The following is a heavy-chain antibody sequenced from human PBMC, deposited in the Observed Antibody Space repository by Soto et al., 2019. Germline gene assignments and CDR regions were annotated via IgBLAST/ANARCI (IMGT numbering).Heavy chain of an antibody. CDR1: GVTFSNYS. J-gene: IGHJ6*02. D-gene: IGHD6-6*01. Sequence: PGGSLRVSCAASGVTFSNYSVSWVLQAPEKGLEWVSYISSSSSTIYYADSVKGRFTISRDNAKNSLYLQMNSLRDEDTAVYYCASLSSSLHYYYGMDVWGQGTTVTVSS. CDR3: ASLSSSLHYYYGMDV. CDR2: ISSSSSTI. V-gene: IGHV3-48*02.